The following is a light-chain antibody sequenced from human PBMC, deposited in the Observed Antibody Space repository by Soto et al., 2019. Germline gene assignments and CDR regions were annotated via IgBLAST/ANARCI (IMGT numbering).Light chain of an antibody. Sequence: QSVLTQPASVSGSPGQSITISCTGTRSDVGGYNYVYWYQQHPGKAPKLMIYDVSNRPSGVSNRFSGSKSGNTASLTISGLQAEDDADYYCSSYTSSSTPVVFGGGTKLTVL. CDR3: SSYTSSSTPVV. V-gene: IGLV2-14*01. CDR2: DVS. J-gene: IGLJ2*01. CDR1: RSDVGGYNY.